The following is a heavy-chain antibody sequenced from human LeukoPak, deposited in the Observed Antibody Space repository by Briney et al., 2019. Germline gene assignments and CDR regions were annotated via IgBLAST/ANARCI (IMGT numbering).Heavy chain of an antibody. CDR3: ARGAILRYFDRRVYYYYYMDV. V-gene: IGHV4-34*01. CDR1: GGSFSGYY. D-gene: IGHD3-9*01. J-gene: IGHJ6*03. Sequence: SETLSLTCAVYGGSFSGYYWSWIRQPPGKGLEWIGEINHSGSTNYNPSLKSRVTISVDTSKNQFPLKLSSVTAADTAVYYCARGAILRYFDRRVYYYYYMDVWGKGTTVTVSS. CDR2: INHSGST.